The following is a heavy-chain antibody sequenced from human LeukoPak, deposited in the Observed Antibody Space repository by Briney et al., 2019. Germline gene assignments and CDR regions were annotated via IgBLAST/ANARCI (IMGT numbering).Heavy chain of an antibody. J-gene: IGHJ4*02. Sequence: GGSLRLSCAASGFTFSDYYMDWVRQAPGKGLEWVGRLRNKAERYTTEYAASVKGRFAISRDDSKNSLYLQMSSLNIEDTAVYYCVRSGDTWAQTFDYWGQGTLVTVSS. CDR2: LRNKAERYTT. CDR1: GFTFSDYY. V-gene: IGHV3-72*01. D-gene: IGHD2-21*02. CDR3: VRSGDTWAQTFDY.